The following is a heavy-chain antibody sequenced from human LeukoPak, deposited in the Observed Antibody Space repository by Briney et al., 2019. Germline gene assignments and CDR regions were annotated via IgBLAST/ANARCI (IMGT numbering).Heavy chain of an antibody. J-gene: IGHJ4*02. CDR3: ARQITMTDY. V-gene: IGHV1-8*01. CDR2: RNPNSGNT. Sequence: ASVTVTFTASGYTFTSYDINCVRQATGQGLELMGWRNPNSGNTGYAQKFQGRVTMTRNTSISPACMELSSLRSEDTAVYYCARQITMTDYWGQGTLVNVSS. D-gene: IGHD3-22*01. CDR1: GYTFTSYD.